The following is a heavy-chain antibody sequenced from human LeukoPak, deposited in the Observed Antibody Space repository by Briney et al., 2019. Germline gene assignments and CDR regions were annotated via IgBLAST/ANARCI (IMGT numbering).Heavy chain of an antibody. CDR2: IWYDGSNK. CDR1: GFTFSSYG. Sequence: GGSLRLSCAASGFTFSSYGMHWVRQAPGNGLEWVAVIWYDGSNKYYADSVKGRFTISRDNSKNTLYLQMNSLRAEDTAVYYCAKGPTYGSGVTPLSYWGQGTLVTVSS. V-gene: IGHV3-33*06. CDR3: AKGPTYGSGVTPLSY. D-gene: IGHD3-10*01. J-gene: IGHJ4*02.